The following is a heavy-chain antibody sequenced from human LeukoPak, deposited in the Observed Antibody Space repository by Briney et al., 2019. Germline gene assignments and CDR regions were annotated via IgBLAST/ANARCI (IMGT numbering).Heavy chain of an antibody. CDR1: GGSISSSSYY. Sequence: SETLSLTCTVSGGSISSSSYYWGWIRQPPGKGLEWIGSIYYSGSTYYNPSLKSRVTISVDTSKNQFSLKLSSVTAADTAVYYCAGAALNWGDDWFDPWGQGTLVTVSS. J-gene: IGHJ5*02. CDR2: IYYSGST. CDR3: AGAALNWGDDWFDP. D-gene: IGHD7-27*01. V-gene: IGHV4-39*01.